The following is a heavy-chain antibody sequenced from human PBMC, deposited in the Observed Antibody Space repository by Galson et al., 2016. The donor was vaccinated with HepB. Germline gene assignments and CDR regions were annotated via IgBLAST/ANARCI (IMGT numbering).Heavy chain of an antibody. CDR2: ISWNGGGT. CDR3: ARVHFLYSSTWYYFDY. J-gene: IGHJ4*02. D-gene: IGHD6-13*01. CDR1: GFTFDDHG. Sequence: SLRLSCAASGFTFDDHGLSWARQVPGKGLGWVSGISWNGGGTGYADSVQARSTISRDNTQNSLYLQMNRLRAEATAVYHCARVHFLYSSTWYYFDYWGQGTLVTV. V-gene: IGHV3-20*01.